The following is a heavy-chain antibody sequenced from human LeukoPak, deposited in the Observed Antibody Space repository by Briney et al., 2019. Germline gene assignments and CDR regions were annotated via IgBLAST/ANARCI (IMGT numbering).Heavy chain of an antibody. D-gene: IGHD2-15*01. CDR1: GYTLTELS. CDR3: ATPTVVVVAASRAFDI. J-gene: IGHJ3*02. Sequence: ASVKVSCKVSGYTLTELSMDWVRQAPGKGLEWMGGFDLEDGETIYAQKFQGRVTMTEDTSTDTAYMELSSLRSEDTAVYYCATPTVVVVAASRAFDIWGQGTMVTVSS. V-gene: IGHV1-24*01. CDR2: FDLEDGET.